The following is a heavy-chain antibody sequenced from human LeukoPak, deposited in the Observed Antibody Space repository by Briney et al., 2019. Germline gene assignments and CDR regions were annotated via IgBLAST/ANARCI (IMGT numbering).Heavy chain of an antibody. Sequence: SVKVSCKASGGTFSSYAISWVRQAPGQGLEWMGGIIPIFGTANYAQKFQGRVTITTDGSTSTAYMELSSLRSEDTAVYYCARESFIVVVVGSGYFDLWGRGTLVTVSS. J-gene: IGHJ2*01. D-gene: IGHD2-15*01. CDR1: GGTFSSYA. V-gene: IGHV1-69*05. CDR2: IIPIFGTA. CDR3: ARESFIVVVVGSGYFDL.